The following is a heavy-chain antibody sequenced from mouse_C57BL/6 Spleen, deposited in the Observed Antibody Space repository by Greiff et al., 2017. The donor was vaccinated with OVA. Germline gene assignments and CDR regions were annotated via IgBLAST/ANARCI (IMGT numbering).Heavy chain of an antibody. J-gene: IGHJ4*01. CDR2: ISYDGSN. Sequence: EVKLQESGPGLVKPSQSLSLTCSVTGYSITSGYYWNWIRQFPGNKLEWMGYISYDGSNNYNPSLKNRISITRDTSKNQFFLKLNSVTTEDTATYYCAREGSHYAMDYWGQGTSVTVSS. V-gene: IGHV3-6*01. CDR1: GYSITSGYY. CDR3: AREGSHYAMDY.